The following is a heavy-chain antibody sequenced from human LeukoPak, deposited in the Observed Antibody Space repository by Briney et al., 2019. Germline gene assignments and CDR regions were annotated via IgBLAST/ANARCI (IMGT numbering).Heavy chain of an antibody. J-gene: IGHJ4*02. Sequence: PGGSLRLSCAASGFTFSVYTMNWVRQAPGKGLEWVAYISTSSSAIYYADSVKGRFTISRDNAKNSLYLQMSSLRDEDTAVYYCARENRISAPFDYWGQGTLVTVSS. CDR3: ARENRISAPFDY. CDR2: ISTSSSAI. CDR1: GFTFSVYT. D-gene: IGHD6-6*01. V-gene: IGHV3-48*02.